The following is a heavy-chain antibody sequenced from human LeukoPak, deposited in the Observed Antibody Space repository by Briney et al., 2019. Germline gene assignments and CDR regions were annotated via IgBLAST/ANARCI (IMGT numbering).Heavy chain of an antibody. D-gene: IGHD4-17*01. Sequence: GASVKVSCKASGYTFSGSPMHWVRQASGKGLEWVGHIRSKVDSYATAYAASVKGRFTISRDDSKNTAYLQMNSLKTEDTAVYFCSRHWRTTVTTGIFSKDYYYMDVWGKGTTVTVSS. CDR1: GYTFSGSP. V-gene: IGHV3-73*01. CDR3: SRHWRTTVTTGIFSKDYYYMDV. CDR2: IRSKVDSYAT. J-gene: IGHJ6*03.